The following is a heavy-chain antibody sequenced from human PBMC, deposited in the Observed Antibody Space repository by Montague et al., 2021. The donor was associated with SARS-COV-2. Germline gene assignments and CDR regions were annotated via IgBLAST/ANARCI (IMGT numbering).Heavy chain of an antibody. V-gene: IGHV4-39*01. CDR3: ARQPTRGITIFGVVTDYGMDV. D-gene: IGHD3-3*01. J-gene: IGHJ6*02. Sequence: SETLSLTCTVSGGSISSSSYYWGWIRQPPGKGPEWVGYIYYSGSTYYXXXLKSRVTIFVETSKNQFSLKLSSVTAADTAVYYCARQPTRGITIFGVVTDYGMDVWGQGTTVTVSS. CDR2: IYYSGST. CDR1: GGSISSSSYY.